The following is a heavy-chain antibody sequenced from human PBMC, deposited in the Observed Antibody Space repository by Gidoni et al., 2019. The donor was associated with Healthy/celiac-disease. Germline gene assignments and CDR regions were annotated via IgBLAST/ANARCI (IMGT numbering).Heavy chain of an antibody. CDR1: GFSLSNARMG. V-gene: IGHV2-26*01. CDR2: IFSNDEK. Sequence: QVTLKESGPVLVKPTETLTLTCTVSGFSLSNARMGVSWIRQPPGKALEWLAHIFSNDEKSYRTSLKSRLTISKDTSKSQVVLTMTNMDPVDTATYYCARTQDTAMVPQMIDYWGQGTLVTVSS. D-gene: IGHD5-18*01. J-gene: IGHJ4*02. CDR3: ARTQDTAMVPQMIDY.